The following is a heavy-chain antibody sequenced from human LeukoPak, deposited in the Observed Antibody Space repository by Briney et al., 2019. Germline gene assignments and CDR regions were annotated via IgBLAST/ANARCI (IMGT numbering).Heavy chain of an antibody. D-gene: IGHD3-10*01. CDR1: GYSFTSYW. V-gene: IGHV5-51*01. Sequence: GESLKISCKGSGYSFTSYWIGWVRQMPGKGLELMGIIYPGDSDTRYSPFFQGQVTISADTSISTAYLPWSSLKASDTAMYYCARGDRGTMVRGVISARSSFDYWGQGTLVTVSS. CDR2: IYPGDSDT. J-gene: IGHJ4*02. CDR3: ARGDRGTMVRGVISARSSFDY.